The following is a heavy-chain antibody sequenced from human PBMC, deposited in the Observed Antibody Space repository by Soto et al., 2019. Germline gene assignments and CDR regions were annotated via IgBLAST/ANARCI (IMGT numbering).Heavy chain of an antibody. CDR3: ARDGKDIVVVVAATHFDY. J-gene: IGHJ4*02. D-gene: IGHD2-15*01. CDR1: GYTFTSYG. Sequence: QVQLVQSGAEVKKPGASVKVSCKASGYTFTSYGISWVRQAPGQGLECMGWISAYNGNTNYAQKLQGRVTMTTDASTSTAYMELRSLRSDVTAVYFCARDGKDIVVVVAATHFDYWVQGTLGTVFS. CDR2: ISAYNGNT. V-gene: IGHV1-18*04.